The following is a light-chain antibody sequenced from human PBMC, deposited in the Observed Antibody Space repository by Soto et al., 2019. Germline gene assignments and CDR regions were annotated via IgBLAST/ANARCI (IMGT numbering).Light chain of an antibody. V-gene: IGKV1-5*03. CDR2: TAS. J-gene: IGKJ1*01. CDR3: QQYNSYSGA. Sequence: DIPRTKFPPNMTGSVADRVTITCRASQTISSWLAWYQQKPGKAPKLLIYTASTLKSGVPSRFSGSGSGTDFTLTISSLQPEDFAAYYCQQYNSYSGAFGQGTKVDI. CDR1: QTISSW.